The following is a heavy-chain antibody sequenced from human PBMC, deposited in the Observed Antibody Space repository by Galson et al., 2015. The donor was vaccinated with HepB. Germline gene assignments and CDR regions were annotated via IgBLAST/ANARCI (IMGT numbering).Heavy chain of an antibody. Sequence: TLSLTCTVSGGSISSGGYYWTWIRHLPGKGLEWIGYIYYSGTTYYNPSLKSRLTISVETSKNQFSLKLSSMTAADTAAYYCARGGSGGDDAFGIWGQGTMVSVSS. V-gene: IGHV4-31*03. D-gene: IGHD7-27*01. CDR2: IYYSGTT. CDR3: ARGGSGGDDAFGI. J-gene: IGHJ3*02. CDR1: GGSISSGGYY.